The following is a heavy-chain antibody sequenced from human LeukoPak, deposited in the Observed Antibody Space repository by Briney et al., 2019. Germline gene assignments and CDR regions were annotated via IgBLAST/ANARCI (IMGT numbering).Heavy chain of an antibody. CDR1: GYTFTGYL. Sequence: GASVKVACKASGYTFTGYLIHWVRQGPGQGLEWMGWINPNSGATYYAQKFQGRVNMARDSSISTAYVELSRLKSGDTAVYYCARGRSNTIWFGWFDPWGQGTRVTVSS. CDR2: INPNSGAT. V-gene: IGHV1-2*02. J-gene: IGHJ5*02. D-gene: IGHD3-3*01. CDR3: ARGRSNTIWFGWFDP.